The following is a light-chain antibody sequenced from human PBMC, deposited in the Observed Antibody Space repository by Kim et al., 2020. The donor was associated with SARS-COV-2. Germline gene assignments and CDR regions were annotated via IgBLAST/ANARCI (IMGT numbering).Light chain of an antibody. J-gene: IGLJ2*01. CDR2: GKN. CDR3: NSRDSSGNHVV. CDR1: SLRSYY. Sequence: LGPTVRITCQGDSLRSYYASWYQQKPGQAPVLVIYGKNNRPSGIPDRFSGSSSGNTASLTITGAQAEDEADYYCNSRDSSGNHVVFGGGTQLTVL. V-gene: IGLV3-19*01.